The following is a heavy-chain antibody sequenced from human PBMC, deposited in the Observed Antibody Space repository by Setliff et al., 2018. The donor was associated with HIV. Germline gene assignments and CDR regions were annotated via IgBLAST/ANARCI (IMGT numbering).Heavy chain of an antibody. Sequence: LSQTLSLTCAVYGGSLSGYYWSWIRQPPGKGLEWIGEIHHSGSTNYNPSLKSRVTIFVDTSKNQLSLKVKSVTAADTAIYYCARICRNFWSGCVADSWGQGTLVTVSS. J-gene: IGHJ4*02. CDR3: ARICRNFWSGCVADS. V-gene: IGHV4-34*01. D-gene: IGHD3-3*01. CDR2: IHHSGST. CDR1: GGSLSGYY.